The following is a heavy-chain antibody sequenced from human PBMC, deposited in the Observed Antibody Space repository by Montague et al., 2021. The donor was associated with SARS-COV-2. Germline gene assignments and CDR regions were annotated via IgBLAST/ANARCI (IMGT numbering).Heavy chain of an antibody. J-gene: IGHJ4*02. Sequence: SLRLSCEASGFTFSSYEMNWVRQAPGKGLEWVSYISSSGSTIYYADSVKGRFTISRDNAKNSLYLQMNSLRAEDTAVDYCARDSGSGLYSSLAYWGQGTLVTVSS. CDR3: ARDSGSGLYSSLAY. D-gene: IGHD6-19*01. V-gene: IGHV3-48*03. CDR2: ISSSGSTI. CDR1: GFTFSSYE.